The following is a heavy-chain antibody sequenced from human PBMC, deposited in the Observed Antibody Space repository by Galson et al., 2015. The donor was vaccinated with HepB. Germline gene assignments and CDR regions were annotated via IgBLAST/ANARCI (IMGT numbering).Heavy chain of an antibody. Sequence: LSLTCTVSGGSISSYYWSWIRQPPGKGLEWIGYIYYSGSTNYNPSLKSRVTISVDTSKNQFSLKLSSVTAADTAVYYCARAYLRGDPYNWFDPWGQGTLVTVSS. V-gene: IGHV4-59*01. D-gene: IGHD5-12*01. CDR2: IYYSGST. J-gene: IGHJ5*02. CDR3: ARAYLRGDPYNWFDP. CDR1: GGSISSYY.